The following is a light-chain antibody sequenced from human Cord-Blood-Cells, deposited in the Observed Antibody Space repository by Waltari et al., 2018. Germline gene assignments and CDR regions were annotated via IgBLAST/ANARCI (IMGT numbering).Light chain of an antibody. J-gene: IGLJ2*01. V-gene: IGLV3-25*02. CDR1: ALPKPT. CDR3: QSADSRGTYEV. Sequence: SYELTHPPSVTVSPGQTARITSPGDALPKPTAYWYQQKPGQDPGLVIYKDSERPSGIPERVSGSSSGTTVTLTISGVQAEDEADYYCQSADSRGTYEVFGGGTKLTVL. CDR2: KDS.